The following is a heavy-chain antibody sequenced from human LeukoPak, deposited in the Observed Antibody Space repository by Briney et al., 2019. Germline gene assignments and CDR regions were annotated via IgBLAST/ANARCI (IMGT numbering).Heavy chain of an antibody. D-gene: IGHD4-17*01. CDR2: IIPIFGIA. CDR1: GGTFSSYA. CDR3: ARDYSRYGDYVSFDY. V-gene: IGHV1-69*04. Sequence: SVKVSGKASGGTFSSYAISWVRQAPGQGLEWMGRIIPIFGIANYAQKFQGRVTITADKSTSTAYMELSSLRSEDTAVYYCARDYSRYGDYVSFDYWGQGTLVTVSS. J-gene: IGHJ4*02.